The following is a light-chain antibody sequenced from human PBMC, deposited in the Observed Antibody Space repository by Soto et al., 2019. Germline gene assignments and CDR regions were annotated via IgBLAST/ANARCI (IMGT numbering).Light chain of an antibody. CDR1: QSVSSN. J-gene: IGKJ1*01. V-gene: IGKV3-20*01. CDR3: QQYGRSPRT. CDR2: GAS. Sequence: EVVMTQSPATLSVSPGERATLSCRASQSVSSNLAWYQQKPGQAPRLLIYGASSRATGIPDRFSGSGSGTDFTLTISRLEPEDFAVYCCQQYGRSPRTFGQGTKV.